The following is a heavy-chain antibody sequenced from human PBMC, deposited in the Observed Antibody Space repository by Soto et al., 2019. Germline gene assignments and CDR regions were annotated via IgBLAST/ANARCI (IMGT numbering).Heavy chain of an antibody. Sequence: EVQLVESGGGLVKPGGSLRLSCAASGFTFSNAWMSWVRQAPGKGLEWIGRIYSKTDGGKTDYAAPMKGRFTISRDDSINTLYLDMSSLKTEDTAVYYCTTAPHSGGWYAFHIWGQGTMVTVSS. CDR3: TTAPHSGGWYAFHI. V-gene: IGHV3-15*01. CDR1: GFTFSNAW. J-gene: IGHJ3*02. D-gene: IGHD6-19*01. CDR2: IYSKTDGGKT.